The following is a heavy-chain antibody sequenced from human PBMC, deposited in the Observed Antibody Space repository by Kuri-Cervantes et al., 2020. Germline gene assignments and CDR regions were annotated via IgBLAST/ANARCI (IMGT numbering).Heavy chain of an antibody. CDR1: GLTFSNFA. Sequence: GGSLRLSCAASGLTFSNFAMSWVRQAPGKGLEWVSTISNNGGSTYCADSVKGRFTISRDNSKNTLSLQMDSLRAEDTALYYCVKVYWGVRTFDYWGQGTLVTVSS. V-gene: IGHV3-23*01. CDR3: VKVYWGVRTFDY. J-gene: IGHJ4*02. CDR2: ISNNGGST. D-gene: IGHD1-26*01.